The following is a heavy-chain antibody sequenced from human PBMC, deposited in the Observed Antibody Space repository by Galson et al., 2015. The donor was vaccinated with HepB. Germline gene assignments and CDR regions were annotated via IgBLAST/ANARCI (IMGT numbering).Heavy chain of an antibody. D-gene: IGHD2-2*01. J-gene: IGHJ6*03. CDR3: ARGRIVVVPAAIFHRPGDYNMDV. CDR2: ISHSGTT. Sequence: ETLSLTCAVYGGSFNGYFWSWIRQPPGKGLEWIGEISHSGTTNYNPSLKSRVTISVDTSKNQFSLQLSSVTAADAAVYYCARGRIVVVPAAIFHRPGDYNMDVWGKGTTVTVS. V-gene: IGHV4-34*01. CDR1: GGSFNGYF.